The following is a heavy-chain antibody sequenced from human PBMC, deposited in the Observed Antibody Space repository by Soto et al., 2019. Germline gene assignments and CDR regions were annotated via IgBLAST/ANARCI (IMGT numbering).Heavy chain of an antibody. D-gene: IGHD3-10*01. CDR2: ISSSSGFT. CDR1: GFTFSDYY. V-gene: IGHV3-11*06. Sequence: PGGSLRLSCAASGFTFSDYYMSWIRQAPGKGLEWVSYISSSSGFTSYADSVKGRFTISRDNAKNSVNLQMNSLRAEDTAVYYCARGYYGSGMPVWSVWGQGTTVTVSS. CDR3: ARGYYGSGMPVWSV. J-gene: IGHJ6*02.